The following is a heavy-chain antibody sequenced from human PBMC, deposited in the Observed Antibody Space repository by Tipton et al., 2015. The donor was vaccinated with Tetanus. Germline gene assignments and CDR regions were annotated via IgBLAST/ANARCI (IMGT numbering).Heavy chain of an antibody. J-gene: IGHJ3*02. CDR1: GGSFSDYY. CDR3: ARNVYTVTNDAFDI. CDR2: INHGGGS. D-gene: IGHD4-11*01. Sequence: TLSLTCAVSGGSFSDYYWTWIRQSPGKGLEWIGEINHGGGSNYNPSLKSRVTLSLDTSKNHFSLRLSSVTATDTAVYFCARNVYTVTNDAFDIWGHGTLVNVSS. V-gene: IGHV4-34*01.